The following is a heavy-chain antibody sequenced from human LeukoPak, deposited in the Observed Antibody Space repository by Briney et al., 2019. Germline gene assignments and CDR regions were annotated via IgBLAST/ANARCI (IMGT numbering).Heavy chain of an antibody. CDR2: IWYDGSNK. J-gene: IGHJ5*02. V-gene: IGHV3-33*06. Sequence: PGGSLRLSCAASGFTLSRYGMHWVRQAPGKGLEWVAVIWYDGSNKYYADSVKGRFTISRDNSKNTLYLQMNSLRAEDTAVHYCAKDVQWFARWGQGTLVTVSS. CDR1: GFTLSRYG. CDR3: AKDVQWFAR.